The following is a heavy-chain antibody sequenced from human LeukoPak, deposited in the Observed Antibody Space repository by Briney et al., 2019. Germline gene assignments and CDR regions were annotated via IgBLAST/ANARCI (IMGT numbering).Heavy chain of an antibody. V-gene: IGHV1-18*01. CDR2: ISAYNGNT. J-gene: IGHJ6*02. D-gene: IGHD2-2*01. CDR3: ASTYCSSTSCSYHYYYSYGMDV. Sequence: ASVKVSCKASGYTFTSYGISWVRQAPGQGLEWMGWISAYNGNTNYAQKLQGRVTMTTDTSTSTAYMELRSLRSDDTAVYYCASTYCSSTSCSYHYYYSYGMDVWGQGTTVTVSS. CDR1: GYTFTSYG.